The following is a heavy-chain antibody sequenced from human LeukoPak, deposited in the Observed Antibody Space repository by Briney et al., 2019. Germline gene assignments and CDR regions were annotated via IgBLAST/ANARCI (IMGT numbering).Heavy chain of an antibody. Sequence: SQTLSLTCTVSGGSISSGSYYWSWIRQPAGKGLEWIGRIYTSGSTNYNPSLKGRVTISVDTSKNQFSLKLSSMTAADTAVYYCARGYQAVAGTYWGQGTLVTVSS. CDR3: ARGYQAVAGTY. CDR1: GGSISSGSYY. V-gene: IGHV4-61*02. CDR2: IYTSGST. J-gene: IGHJ4*02. D-gene: IGHD6-19*01.